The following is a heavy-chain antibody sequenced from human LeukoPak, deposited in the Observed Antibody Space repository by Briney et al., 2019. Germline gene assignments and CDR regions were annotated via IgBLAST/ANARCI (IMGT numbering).Heavy chain of an antibody. CDR2: INHSGST. J-gene: IGHJ4*02. V-gene: IGHV4-34*01. Sequence: PSETLSLTCAVHGGSFSGYYWSWIRRPPGKGLEWIGEINHSGSTNYNPSLKSRVTISVDTSKNQFSLKLSSVTAADTAVYYCARGRSYDFWSGYYIGQLAYFDYWGQGTLVTVSS. CDR1: GGSFSGYY. CDR3: ARGRSYDFWSGYYIGQLAYFDY. D-gene: IGHD3-3*01.